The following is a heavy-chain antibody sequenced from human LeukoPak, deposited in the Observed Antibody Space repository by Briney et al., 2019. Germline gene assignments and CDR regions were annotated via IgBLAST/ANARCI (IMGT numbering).Heavy chain of an antibody. Sequence: SVKVSCKASGGTFSSYAISWVRQAPGRGLEWMGRIIPIFGTANYAQKFQGRVTITTDESTSTAYMELSSLRSEDTAVYYCAREEYYYGSGSYLSFYFDYWGQGTLVTVSS. V-gene: IGHV1-69*05. D-gene: IGHD3-10*01. J-gene: IGHJ4*02. CDR3: AREEYYYGSGSYLSFYFDY. CDR2: IIPIFGTA. CDR1: GGTFSSYA.